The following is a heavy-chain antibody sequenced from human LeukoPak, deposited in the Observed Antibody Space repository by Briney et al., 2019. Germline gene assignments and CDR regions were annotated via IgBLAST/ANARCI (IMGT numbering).Heavy chain of an antibody. CDR1: GFTFSDHY. D-gene: IGHD4-17*01. Sequence: GGSLRLSCAASGFTFSDHYMAWVRQAPGKGLELVARIKNKANSYSTHYAESVRGRFTISRDDSKNSVYLQMNSLTSADTAVYFCVDLGSTVDYWGQGTLVTVSS. J-gene: IGHJ4*02. V-gene: IGHV3-72*01. CDR3: VDLGSTVDY. CDR2: IKNKANSYST.